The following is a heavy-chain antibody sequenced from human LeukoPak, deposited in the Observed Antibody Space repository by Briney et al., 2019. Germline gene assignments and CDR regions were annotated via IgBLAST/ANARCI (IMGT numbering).Heavy chain of an antibody. CDR1: GGTFSSYA. CDR3: AREQDYGDYRDAFDN. D-gene: IGHD4-17*01. CDR2: IIPIFGTA. Sequence: SVKVSCKASGGTFSSYAISWVRQAPGQGLEWMGGIIPIFGTANYAQKFQGRVTITADESTSTAYMELSSLRSEDTAVYYCAREQDYGDYRDAFDNWGQGTMVTVSS. J-gene: IGHJ3*02. V-gene: IGHV1-69*01.